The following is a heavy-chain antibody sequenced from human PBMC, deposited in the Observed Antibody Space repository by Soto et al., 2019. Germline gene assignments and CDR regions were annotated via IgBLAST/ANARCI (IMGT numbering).Heavy chain of an antibody. D-gene: IGHD6-13*01. Sequence: ASVKVSCKASGYTLTSYAMHWVRQAPGQRLEWMGWINAGNGNTKYSQKFQGRVTITRDTSASTAYMELSSLRSEDTAVYYCARAPSWYNYDYWGQGTLVIVSS. J-gene: IGHJ4*02. CDR3: ARAPSWYNYDY. CDR1: GYTLTSYA. CDR2: INAGNGNT. V-gene: IGHV1-3*01.